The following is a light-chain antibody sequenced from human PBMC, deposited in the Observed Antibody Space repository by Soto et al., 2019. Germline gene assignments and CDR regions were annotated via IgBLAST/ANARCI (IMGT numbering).Light chain of an antibody. CDR2: AAT. CDR3: QQLDLYPST. J-gene: IGKJ4*01. V-gene: IGKV1-9*01. Sequence: IQLTQSPSSLSASVGDRVTITCRASQDINSYLAWYQQKPGKAPNLLIYAATSLQSGVPSRFGGSGSGTEFTLTISSLQPEDFATYYCQQLDLYPSTFGGGTKVEI. CDR1: QDINSY.